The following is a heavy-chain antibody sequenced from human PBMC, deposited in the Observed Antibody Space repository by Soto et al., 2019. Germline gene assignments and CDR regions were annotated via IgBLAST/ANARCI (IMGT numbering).Heavy chain of an antibody. Sequence: GASVKVSCKASGGTFSSYAISWVRQSPGQGLEWMGGIIPIFGTANYAQKFQGRVTITADESTSTAYMELSSLRSEDTAVYYCARREATIFGVVTPDLQYYGMDVWGQGTTVTVSS. CDR1: GGTFSSYA. V-gene: IGHV1-69*13. D-gene: IGHD3-3*01. J-gene: IGHJ6*02. CDR3: ARREATIFGVVTPDLQYYGMDV. CDR2: IIPIFGTA.